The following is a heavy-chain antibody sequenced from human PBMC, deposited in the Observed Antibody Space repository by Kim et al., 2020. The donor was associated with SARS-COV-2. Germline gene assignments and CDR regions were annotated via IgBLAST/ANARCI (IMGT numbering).Heavy chain of an antibody. J-gene: IGHJ6*02. CDR2: IKSKTDGGTT. V-gene: IGHV3-15*01. CDR1: GFTFSNAW. D-gene: IGHD3-10*01. CDR3: TTDRSVRSGSLRLGYYYGMDV. Sequence: GGSLRLSCAASGFTFSNAWMSWVRQAPGKGLEWVGRIKSKTDGGTTDYAAPVKGRFTISRDDSKNTLYLQMNSLKTEDTAVYYCTTDRSVRSGSLRLGYYYGMDVWGQGTTVTVSS.